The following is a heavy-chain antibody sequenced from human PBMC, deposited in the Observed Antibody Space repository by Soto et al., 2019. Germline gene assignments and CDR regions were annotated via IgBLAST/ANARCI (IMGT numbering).Heavy chain of an antibody. V-gene: IGHV3-48*01. J-gene: IGHJ4*02. Sequence: GGSLRLSCAASGFTFSSYSMNWVRQAPGKGLEWVSYISSSSSTIYYADSVKGRFTISRDNAKNSLYLQMNSLRAEDTAVYYCARDSGLLWFGETFDYWGQGTLVTVSS. CDR2: ISSSSSTI. CDR1: GFTFSSYS. D-gene: IGHD3-10*01. CDR3: ARDSGLLWFGETFDY.